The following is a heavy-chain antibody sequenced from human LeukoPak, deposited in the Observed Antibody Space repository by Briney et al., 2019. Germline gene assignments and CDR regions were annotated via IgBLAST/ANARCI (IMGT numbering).Heavy chain of an antibody. J-gene: IGHJ3*02. Sequence: PGGSLRLSCAASGFSFSTYGMHWVRQAPGKGLEWVAFIQYDGSNKYYADSVKGRFTISRDNSKNTLFLQMNSLRAEDTAVYYCAKVWDAFDIWGQGTMVTVSS. CDR3: AKVWDAFDI. CDR1: GFSFSTYG. V-gene: IGHV3-30*02. CDR2: IQYDGSNK.